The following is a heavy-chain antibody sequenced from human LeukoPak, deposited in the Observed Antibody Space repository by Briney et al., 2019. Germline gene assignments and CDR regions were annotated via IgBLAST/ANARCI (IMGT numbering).Heavy chain of an antibody. J-gene: IGHJ6*04. V-gene: IGHV4-38-2*01. CDR3: ARVRLAAAATGYYYYGMDV. CDR2: IYHSGST. Sequence: SETLSLTCAVSGYSISSGYYWGWIRQPPGKGLEWIGSIYHSGSTYYNPSLKSRVTISVDTSKNQFSLKLSSVSAADTSVYYCARVRLAAAATGYYYYGMDVWGKGTTVTVCS. D-gene: IGHD6-13*01. CDR1: GYSISSGYY.